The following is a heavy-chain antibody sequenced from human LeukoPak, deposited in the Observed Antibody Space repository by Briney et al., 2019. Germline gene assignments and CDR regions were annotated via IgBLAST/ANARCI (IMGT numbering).Heavy chain of an antibody. V-gene: IGHV3-30-3*01. J-gene: IGHJ4*02. D-gene: IGHD1-26*01. CDR2: TIFDGSQK. Sequence: PWGSLRLSCAASGFTFSSYAMHWVSQAPDKGLEWVAVTIFDGSQKSYADSVKGRFTISRDNSKNTLYLEMNSLRPEDTAVYYCARDITGSYSVDYWGQGTLVTVSS. CDR1: GFTFSSYA. CDR3: ARDITGSYSVDY.